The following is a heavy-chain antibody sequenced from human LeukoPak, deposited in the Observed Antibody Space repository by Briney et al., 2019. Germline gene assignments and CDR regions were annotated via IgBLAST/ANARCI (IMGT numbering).Heavy chain of an antibody. Sequence: PGGSLRLSCAASGFTFSSYAMSWVRQAPGKGLEWVSAISGSGGSTYYADSVKGRFTISRDNSKNTLYLQMNSLRAEDTAVYYCAKDPSGSYFPNWFDPWGQGTLVTVSS. CDR3: AKDPSGSYFPNWFDP. V-gene: IGHV3-23*01. J-gene: IGHJ5*02. D-gene: IGHD1-26*01. CDR2: ISGSGGST. CDR1: GFTFSSYA.